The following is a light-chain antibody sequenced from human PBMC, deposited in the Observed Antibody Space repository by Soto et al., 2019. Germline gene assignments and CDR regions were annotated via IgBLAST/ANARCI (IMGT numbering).Light chain of an antibody. J-gene: IGKJ1*01. V-gene: IGKV3-20*01. CDR2: GAS. CDR1: QSVRSSY. Sequence: EIVLTQSPVTLSLSPGERATLSCRASQSVRSSYLAWYQQKPGQAPRLLIYGASSKATGIPDRFSGSGSGTDFTLTISTLQSEDFAIYYCQHYNNWPPWTFGQGTKVDIK. CDR3: QHYNNWPPWT.